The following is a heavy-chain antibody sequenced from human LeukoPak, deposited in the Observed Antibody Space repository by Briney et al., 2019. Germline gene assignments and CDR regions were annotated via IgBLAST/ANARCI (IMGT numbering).Heavy chain of an antibody. CDR2: ISGSGGST. D-gene: IGHD6-19*01. CDR1: GFTFSSYA. CDR3: AKDGSLVAGIAPLDY. J-gene: IGHJ4*02. Sequence: GGSLRLSCAASGFTFSSYAMSWVRQAPGKGLEWVSAISGSGGSTYYAASVKGRFTISRDNSKNTLYLQMNSLRAEDTAVYYCAKDGSLVAGIAPLDYWGQGTLVTVSS. V-gene: IGHV3-23*01.